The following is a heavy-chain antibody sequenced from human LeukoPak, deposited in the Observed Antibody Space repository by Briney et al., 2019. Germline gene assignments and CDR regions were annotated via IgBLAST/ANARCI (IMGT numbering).Heavy chain of an antibody. V-gene: IGHV1-2*02. CDR1: GYTFTGYY. D-gene: IGHD2-15*01. CDR3: ARDLDSSTQNYHLNWYFDL. J-gene: IGHJ2*01. CDR2: ISPNSGGT. Sequence: ASVKVSFKASGYTFTGYYIHWVRQAPGQGLEWMGWISPNSGGTDYAQTFRGRVTMTRDTSISTAYMELSRLTSDDTAVYYCARDLDSSTQNYHLNWYFDLWGRGTLVTVSS.